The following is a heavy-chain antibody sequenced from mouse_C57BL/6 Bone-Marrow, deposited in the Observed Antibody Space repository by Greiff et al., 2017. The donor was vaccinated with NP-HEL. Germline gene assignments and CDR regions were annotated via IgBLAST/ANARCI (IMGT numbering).Heavy chain of an antibody. CDR3: ARSCGYYSYAMDY. J-gene: IGHJ4*01. CDR2: IYPGDGDT. V-gene: IGHV1-82*01. Sequence: VQLQQSGPELVKPGASVKISCKASGYAFSSSWMNWVKQRPGKGLEWIGRIYPGDGDTNYNGKFKGKATLTADKSSSTAYMQLSSLTSEDSAVYFCARSCGYYSYAMDYWGQGTSVTVSS. D-gene: IGHD2-3*01. CDR1: GYAFSSSW.